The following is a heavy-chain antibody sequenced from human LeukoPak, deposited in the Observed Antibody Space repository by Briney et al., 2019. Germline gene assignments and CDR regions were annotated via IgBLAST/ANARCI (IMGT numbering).Heavy chain of an antibody. CDR1: GFTFSSYS. V-gene: IGHV3-21*01. Sequence: GGSLRLSCAASGFTFSSYSMNWVRQAPGKGLEWVSSISSSSSYIYYADSVKGRFTISRDNAKNSLYLQMNSLRAEDTAVYYCARDGLVGASFDYWGQGTLVTVSS. J-gene: IGHJ4*02. CDR2: ISSSSSYI. D-gene: IGHD1-26*01. CDR3: ARDGLVGASFDY.